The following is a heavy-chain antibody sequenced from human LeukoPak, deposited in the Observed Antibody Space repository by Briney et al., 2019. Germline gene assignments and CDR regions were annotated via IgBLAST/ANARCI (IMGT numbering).Heavy chain of an antibody. CDR1: GFTFSSYS. D-gene: IGHD1-20*01. CDR2: ISSGSRTI. CDR3: ARESITGHRDFDY. J-gene: IGHJ4*02. Sequence: GGSLRLSCAASGFTFSSYSVNWVRQAPGKGLEWISYISSGSRTIYYGDSVEGQFTVSRDNAKNSLYLQMRSLRAEDTAVYYCARESITGHRDFDYWGQGTLVTVSS. V-gene: IGHV3-48*01.